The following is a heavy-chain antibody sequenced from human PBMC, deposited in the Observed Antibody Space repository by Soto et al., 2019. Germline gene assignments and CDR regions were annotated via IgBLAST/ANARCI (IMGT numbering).Heavy chain of an antibody. CDR2: ISAYNGNT. CDR1: GYTFTSYG. Sequence: ASVKVSCKASGYTFTSYGISWVRQAPGQGLEWMGWISAYNGNTNYAQKLQGRVTMTTDTSTSTAYMELGSLRSDDTAVYYCARTYYYDSSGYPFDYWGQGTLVTVSS. J-gene: IGHJ4*02. D-gene: IGHD3-22*01. V-gene: IGHV1-18*01. CDR3: ARTYYYDSSGYPFDY.